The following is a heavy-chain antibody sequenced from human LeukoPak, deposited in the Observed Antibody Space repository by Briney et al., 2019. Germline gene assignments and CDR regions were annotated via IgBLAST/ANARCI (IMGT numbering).Heavy chain of an antibody. Sequence: GGPLRLSCAASGFTFSAYGMHWVRQAPGKGLEWVAFIRYDGTNKYYADSVKGRFTISRDNSKNTLYVQMNSLRVEDTAVYYCAGPSSSGVGYWGQGTLVTVSS. V-gene: IGHV3-30*02. CDR2: IRYDGTNK. D-gene: IGHD3-10*01. CDR3: AGPSSSGVGY. CDR1: GFTFSAYG. J-gene: IGHJ4*02.